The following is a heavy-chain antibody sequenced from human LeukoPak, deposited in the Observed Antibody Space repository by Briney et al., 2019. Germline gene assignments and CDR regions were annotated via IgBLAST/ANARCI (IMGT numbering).Heavy chain of an antibody. D-gene: IGHD3-22*01. CDR2: TSHSDSP. CDR1: GMSITSRHY. J-gene: IGHJ4*02. V-gene: IGHV4-38-2*02. Sequence: SETLSLTCSVSGMSITSRHYWGWIRQPPGKGLEWIGSTSHSDSPYYNPSLESRVTISLDTSRNQFSLKLSSVTAADTAVYYCARVAPKFYYYDTSRGYFDYWGQGTLVTVSS. CDR3: ARVAPKFYYYDTSRGYFDY.